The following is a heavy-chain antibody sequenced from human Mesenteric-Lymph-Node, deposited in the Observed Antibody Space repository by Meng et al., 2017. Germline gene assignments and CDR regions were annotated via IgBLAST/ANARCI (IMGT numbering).Heavy chain of an antibody. CDR3: ARGYSSGWYEGWFDP. J-gene: IGHJ5*02. CDR2: IYYSGST. Sequence: SETLSLTCTVSGGSISSYYWSWIRQPPGKGLEWIGYIYYSGSTNYNPSLKSRVTMSVDTSKNQFSLKLSSVTAADTAVYYCARGYSSGWYEGWFDPWGQGTLVTVSS. CDR1: GGSISSYY. D-gene: IGHD6-19*01. V-gene: IGHV4-59*12.